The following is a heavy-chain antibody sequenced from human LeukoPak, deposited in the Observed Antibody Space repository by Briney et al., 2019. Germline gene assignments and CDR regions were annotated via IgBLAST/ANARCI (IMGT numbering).Heavy chain of an antibody. J-gene: IGHJ3*02. Sequence: GSLRLSCAASGFTFSSYWMHWVRQAPGKGLVWVSRINSDGSSTSYADSVKGRFTISRDNAKNTLYLQMNSLRAEDTAVYYCARDNPEGNAFDIWGQGTMVTVSS. D-gene: IGHD3-10*01. CDR1: GFTFSSYW. CDR3: ARDNPEGNAFDI. CDR2: INSDGSST. V-gene: IGHV3-74*01.